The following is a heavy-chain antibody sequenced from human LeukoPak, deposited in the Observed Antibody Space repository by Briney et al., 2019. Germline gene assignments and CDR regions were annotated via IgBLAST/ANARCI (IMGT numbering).Heavy chain of an antibody. J-gene: IGHJ5*02. V-gene: IGHV3-48*01. D-gene: IGHD1-26*01. CDR2: ISSSSSTI. CDR1: GFTFSSYT. Sequence: GGSLRLSCAASGFTFSSYTMNWVRQAPGKGLEWVSYISSSSSTIHYADSLRGRFTISRDNAKNSLYLQMNNLRAEDTAVYYCARDTGSRGWFDPWGQGTLVTVSS. CDR3: ARDTGSRGWFDP.